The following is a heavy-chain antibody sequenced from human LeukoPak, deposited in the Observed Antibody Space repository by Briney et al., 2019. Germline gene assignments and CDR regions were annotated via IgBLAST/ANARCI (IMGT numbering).Heavy chain of an antibody. J-gene: IGHJ3*02. CDR2: IYYSGST. V-gene: IGHV4-59*08. CDR3: ARGENSYGSDAFDI. D-gene: IGHD5-18*01. Sequence: PSETLSLTCTVSGGSISSYYWSWIRQPPGKGLEWIGNIYYSGSTYYNPSLKSRVTISVDTSKNQFSLKLSSVTAADTAVYYCARGENSYGSDAFDIWGQGTMVTVSS. CDR1: GGSISSYY.